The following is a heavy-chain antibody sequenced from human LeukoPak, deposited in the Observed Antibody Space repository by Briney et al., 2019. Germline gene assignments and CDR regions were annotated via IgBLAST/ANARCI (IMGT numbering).Heavy chain of an antibody. CDR3: AREIRGYSYFDQ. CDR2: ISGSGGST. D-gene: IGHD1-26*01. Sequence: GGSLRLSCAASGFTFSSYAMSWVRQAPGKGLEWASAISGSGGSTYYADSVKGRFTISRDNAKNSLYLQVNSLRAEDTAVYYCAREIRGYSYFDQWGQGTLVTVSS. V-gene: IGHV3-23*01. CDR1: GFTFSSYA. J-gene: IGHJ4*02.